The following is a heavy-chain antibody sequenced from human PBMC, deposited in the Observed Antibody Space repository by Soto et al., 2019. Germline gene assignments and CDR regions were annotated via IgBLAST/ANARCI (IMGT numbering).Heavy chain of an antibody. D-gene: IGHD3-22*01. V-gene: IGHV1-46*01. CDR1: GYTFTSYY. CDR3: ARDRAINMISTFDS. CDR2: INPSGGST. J-gene: IGHJ4*02. Sequence: ASVKVSCKASGYTFTSYYMHWVRQAPGQGLEWMGIINPSGGSTDYAQRFKGRVTMTRDTSTSTVYMELSSLRSEDTAVYYCARDRAINMISTFDSWGQGTLVTVSS.